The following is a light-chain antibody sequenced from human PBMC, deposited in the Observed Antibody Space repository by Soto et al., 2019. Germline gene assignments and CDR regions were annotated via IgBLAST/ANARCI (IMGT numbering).Light chain of an antibody. CDR3: GTWDSSLSAGQVV. J-gene: IGLJ2*01. Sequence: QSVLTQPPSVSAAPGQTVTISCSGSSSNIGNNYVSWYQQLPGTAPKLLIYDNNKRPSGIPDRFSGSKSGTSATLGITGLQTGDEADYYCGTWDSSLSAGQVVFGGGTKLTV. V-gene: IGLV1-51*01. CDR1: SSNIGNNY. CDR2: DNN.